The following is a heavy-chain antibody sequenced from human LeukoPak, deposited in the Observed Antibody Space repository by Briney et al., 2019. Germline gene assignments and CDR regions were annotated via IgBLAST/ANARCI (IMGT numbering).Heavy chain of an antibody. CDR2: INLHGSDR. Sequence: GGSLRLSCADSGFTFRNYWMAWVRQAPGKGLEWVANINLHGSDRYYVDSVKGRFTISRDNAENSLYLQMNSLRAEDTAVYYCARGIISGVDWFDPWGQGTLVTVSS. CDR1: GFTFRNYW. D-gene: IGHD3-10*01. J-gene: IGHJ5*02. CDR3: ARGIISGVDWFDP. V-gene: IGHV3-7*01.